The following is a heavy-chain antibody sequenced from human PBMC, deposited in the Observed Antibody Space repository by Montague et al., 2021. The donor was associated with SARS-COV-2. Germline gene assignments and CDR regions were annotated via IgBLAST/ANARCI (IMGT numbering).Heavy chain of an antibody. CDR1: GGSISSYY. V-gene: IGHV4-59*01. Sequence: SETLSLTCTVSGGSISSYYWSWIRQPPGKGLEWIGYIYYSGSTNYNPSLKSRVTISADTSKNQFSLKLSSVTAADTAVYYCARYTRQIRLIVFDYGMDVWGQGTTVTVSS. D-gene: IGHD4-17*01. CDR3: ARYTRQIRLIVFDYGMDV. CDR2: IYYSGST. J-gene: IGHJ6*02.